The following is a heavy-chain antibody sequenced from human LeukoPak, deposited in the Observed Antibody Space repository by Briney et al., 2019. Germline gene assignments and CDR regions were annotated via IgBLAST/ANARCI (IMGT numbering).Heavy chain of an antibody. J-gene: IGHJ4*02. CDR2: IGPSGVNI. CDR1: GLTFSSYE. D-gene: IGHD3/OR15-3a*01. V-gene: IGHV3-48*03. CDR3: ATLYGLDY. Sequence: GGSLRLSCAASGLTFSSYEMNWVRQAPGKGLEWVSYIGPSGVNIYYADSVRGRFTISRDNAKSSVYLQMNSLTAGDTAIYYCATLYGLDYWGQGTPVTVSS.